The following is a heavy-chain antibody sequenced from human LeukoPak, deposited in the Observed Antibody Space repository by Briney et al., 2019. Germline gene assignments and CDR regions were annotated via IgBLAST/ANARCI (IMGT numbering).Heavy chain of an antibody. J-gene: IGHJ5*02. D-gene: IGHD2-15*01. V-gene: IGHV3-74*01. CDR3: ARDSGVAYNWFDP. CDR1: GFTFSSHW. CDR2: INSDGSSI. Sequence: GGSLRLSCAASGFTFSSHWMHWVRQAPGKGLVWVSRINSDGSSISYADSVKGRFTISRDNAKNTLYLQMNSLRAEDTAVYYCARDSGVAYNWFDPWGQGTLVTVSS.